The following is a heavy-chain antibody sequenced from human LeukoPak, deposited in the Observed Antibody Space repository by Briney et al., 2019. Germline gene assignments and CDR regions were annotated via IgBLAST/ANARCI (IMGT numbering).Heavy chain of an antibody. V-gene: IGHV3-66*01. CDR1: GFTVSSNS. Sequence: PGGSLRLSCTVSGFTVSSNSMSWVRQAPGKGLEWVSFIYSGGNTHNSDSVKGRFTISRDNSKNTLYLQMNSLRAADTAVYYCARGYDILTGYYISAFDIWGQGTMVTVSS. D-gene: IGHD3-9*01. CDR2: IYSGGNT. CDR3: ARGYDILTGYYISAFDI. J-gene: IGHJ3*02.